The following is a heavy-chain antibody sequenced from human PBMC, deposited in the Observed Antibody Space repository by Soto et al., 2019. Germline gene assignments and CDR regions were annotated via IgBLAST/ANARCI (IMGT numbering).Heavy chain of an antibody. Sequence: QLQLQESGPGLVKPSETLSLTCTVSGGSISSSSYYWGWIRQPPGKGLEWIGSIYYSGSTYYHPSLKIRVAISVDTSKNQFSLKLSSVTAADTAVYYCARSFRDTGMVGYGMDVWGQGTTVTVSS. CDR2: IYYSGST. CDR1: GGSISSSSYY. D-gene: IGHD5-18*01. V-gene: IGHV4-39*01. J-gene: IGHJ6*02. CDR3: ARSFRDTGMVGYGMDV.